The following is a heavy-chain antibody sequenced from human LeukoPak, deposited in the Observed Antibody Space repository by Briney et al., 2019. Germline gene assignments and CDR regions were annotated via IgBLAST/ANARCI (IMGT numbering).Heavy chain of an antibody. D-gene: IGHD6-19*01. V-gene: IGHV3-20*04. CDR2: INWNGGST. J-gene: IGHJ4*02. CDR1: GFRFDDYG. CDR3: ARGGSTGWYSFDY. Sequence: GGSLRLFCVASGFRFDDYGMSWVRQARGKGLEWVSGINWNGGSTGYADSVKGRFTISRDNAKNSLYLRMNSLRAEDTALYYCARGGSTGWYSFDYWGQGTLVTVSS.